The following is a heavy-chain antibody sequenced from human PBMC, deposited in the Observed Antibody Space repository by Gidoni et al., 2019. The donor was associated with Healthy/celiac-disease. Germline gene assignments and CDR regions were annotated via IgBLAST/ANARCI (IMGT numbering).Heavy chain of an antibody. J-gene: IGHJ3*02. Sequence: QVQLQESGPGLVKPSETLSLTCTVPGGSISSYYWSWIRQPPGKGLEWIGYIYYSGSTNYNPSLKSRVTISVDTSKNQFSLKLSSVTAADTAVYYCAGAPLWFGDDAFDIWGQGTMVTVSS. CDR1: GGSISSYY. V-gene: IGHV4-59*01. CDR2: IYYSGST. CDR3: AGAPLWFGDDAFDI. D-gene: IGHD3-10*01.